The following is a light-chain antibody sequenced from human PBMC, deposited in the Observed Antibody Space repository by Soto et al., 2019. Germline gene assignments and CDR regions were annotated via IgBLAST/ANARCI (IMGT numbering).Light chain of an antibody. CDR3: ASYTSTYTLV. J-gene: IGLJ1*01. CDR1: IDDVGAYNY. Sequence: QSALTQPASVSGSPGQSITISCTGTIDDVGAYNYVSWYQQRPGSAPQLLIDDVNNRPSGASNRFSGSKSGHTAYLTISGLQSDDEANYHCASYTSTYTLVFGTGTKLTVL. CDR2: DVN. V-gene: IGLV2-14*01.